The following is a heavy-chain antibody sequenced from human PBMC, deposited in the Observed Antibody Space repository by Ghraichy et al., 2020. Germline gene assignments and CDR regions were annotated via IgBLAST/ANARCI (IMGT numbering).Heavy chain of an antibody. D-gene: IGHD3-3*01. CDR1: GGSISSGSYS. J-gene: IGHJ6*02. V-gene: IGHV4-30-2*01. CDR3: AVLASHGVDV. Sequence: SETLSFTCTVSGGSISSGSYSWTWIRHPPGKGLEWIGYIYYSGSAFYNPSLKSRVAISLDRFYNNRFSLTLSSVTAADTAVYYCAVLASHGVDVWGRGTTVTVSS. CDR2: IYYSGSA.